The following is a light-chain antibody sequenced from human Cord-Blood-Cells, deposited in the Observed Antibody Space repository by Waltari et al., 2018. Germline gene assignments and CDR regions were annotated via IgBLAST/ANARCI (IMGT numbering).Light chain of an antibody. Sequence: SYELTQPPSVSVSPGQTARITSSGDASPKQYAYWYQQKPGQAPVLVLYKDSERPSGIPERFSGSSSGTTVTLTISGVQAEDEADYYCQSADSSGTYVVFGGGTKLTVL. J-gene: IGLJ2*01. V-gene: IGLV3-25*02. CDR2: KDS. CDR3: QSADSSGTYVV. CDR1: ASPKQY.